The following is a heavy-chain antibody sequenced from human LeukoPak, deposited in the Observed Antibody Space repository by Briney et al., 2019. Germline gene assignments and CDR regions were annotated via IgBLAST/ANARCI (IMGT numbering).Heavy chain of an antibody. CDR2: ISGSGGST. CDR3: AKGREHSGGADAFDI. V-gene: IGHV3-23*01. D-gene: IGHD6-19*01. J-gene: IGHJ3*02. CDR1: GFTFSSYA. Sequence: GGSLRLSCAASGFTFSSYAMSWVRQAPGKGLEWVSSISGSGGSTYYADSVKGRFTISRDSSKNTLYLQMNSLRAEDTAIYYCAKGREHSGGADAFDIWGQGTMVTVSS.